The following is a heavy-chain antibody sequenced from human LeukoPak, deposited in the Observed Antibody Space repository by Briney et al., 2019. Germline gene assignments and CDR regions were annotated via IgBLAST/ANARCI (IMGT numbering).Heavy chain of an antibody. Sequence: ASVKVSCKASGYTFTGYYMHWVRQAPGQGLEWMGWINPNSGGTNYAQKFQGRITMTRDTSISTAYMELSRLRSDDTAVYYCAREKGYSYGYVGRYFDYWGQGTLVTVSS. D-gene: IGHD5-18*01. CDR1: GYTFTGYY. J-gene: IGHJ4*02. CDR3: AREKGYSYGYVGRYFDY. CDR2: INPNSGGT. V-gene: IGHV1-2*02.